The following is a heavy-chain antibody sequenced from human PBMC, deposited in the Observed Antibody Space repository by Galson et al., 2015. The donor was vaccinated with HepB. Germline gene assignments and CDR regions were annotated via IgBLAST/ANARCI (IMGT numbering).Heavy chain of an antibody. V-gene: IGHV3-23*01. CDR1: GFTFSSYS. D-gene: IGHD2-2*02. CDR2: ISAGGDRA. Sequence: SLRLSCAASGFTFSSYSMWWARQAPGKGLEWVSVISAGGDRAYYAVSVKGRFTISRDNSKNIMYIQMNSLRAEDTAVYFCAKAIPAPSRYSFDLWGQGTLVTVSS. CDR3: AKAIPAPSRYSFDL. J-gene: IGHJ4*02.